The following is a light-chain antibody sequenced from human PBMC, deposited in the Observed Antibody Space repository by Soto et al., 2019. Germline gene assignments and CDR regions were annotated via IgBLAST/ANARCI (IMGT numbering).Light chain of an antibody. CDR1: QSISSW. Sequence: DIQMTQSPSTLSASVGDRVTITCRASQSISSWLAWYHQKPGKAPKLLIYKASSLESGVPSRFSGSGSGTEFTLTISSLQPDDFATYYCQQYNSYLLTFGGGTKVEIK. V-gene: IGKV1-5*03. CDR3: QQYNSYLLT. J-gene: IGKJ4*01. CDR2: KAS.